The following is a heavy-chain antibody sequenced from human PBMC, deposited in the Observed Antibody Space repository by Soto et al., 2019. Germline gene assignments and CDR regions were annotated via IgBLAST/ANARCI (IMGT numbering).Heavy chain of an antibody. J-gene: IGHJ6*02. Sequence: SETLSLTCAVSGYSISSGYYWGWIRQPPGKGLEWIGSIYHSGSTYYNPSLKSRVTISVDTSKNQFSLKLSSVTAADTAVYYCARMLRYSSSSGTDYYYGMDVWGQGTTVTVSS. CDR3: ARMLRYSSSSGTDYYYGMDV. V-gene: IGHV4-38-2*01. CDR2: IYHSGST. CDR1: GYSISSGYY. D-gene: IGHD6-6*01.